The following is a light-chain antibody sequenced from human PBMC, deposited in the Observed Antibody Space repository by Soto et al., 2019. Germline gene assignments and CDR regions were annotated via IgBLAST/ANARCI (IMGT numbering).Light chain of an antibody. Sequence: EIVLTQSPGTLSLSPGERATLSRRASRRVSSNYLAWYQQKPGQCPRLLIYGASSRATGIPDRFSGSGSGTDFTLTISRLEPEDFAMYYCQQYGSSSGWTFGQGTKVEVK. CDR1: RRVSSNY. J-gene: IGKJ1*01. V-gene: IGKV3-20*01. CDR3: QQYGSSSGWT. CDR2: GAS.